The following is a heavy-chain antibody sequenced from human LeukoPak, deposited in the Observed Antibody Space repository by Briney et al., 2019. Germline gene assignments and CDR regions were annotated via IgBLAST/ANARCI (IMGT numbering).Heavy chain of an antibody. CDR3: ARPEYQLLPLNAFDI. Sequence: PGGSLRLSCAASGFTFSSYWMSWVRQAPGKGLEWVANIKQDGSEKYYVDSVKGRFTISRDNAKNSLYLQMNSLRAEDTAVYYCARPEYQLLPLNAFDIWGQGTMVTVSS. CDR2: IKQDGSEK. J-gene: IGHJ3*02. CDR1: GFTFSSYW. D-gene: IGHD2-2*01. V-gene: IGHV3-7*01.